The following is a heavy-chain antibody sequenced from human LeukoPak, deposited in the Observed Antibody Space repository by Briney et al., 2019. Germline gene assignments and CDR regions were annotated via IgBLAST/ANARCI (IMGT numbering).Heavy chain of an antibody. CDR1: GCSISSSSYY. Sequence: SETLSLTCTVSGCSISSSSYYWGWIRQPPGQGLEWIGSIYYSGRTYYNPSLKSRVTISVNTSKNQFSLKLSSLTAADTAVYYCARGDNWNYRYYFDYWGQGTLVTVSS. CDR3: ARGDNWNYRYYFDY. D-gene: IGHD1-7*01. CDR2: IYYSGRT. V-gene: IGHV4-39*01. J-gene: IGHJ4*02.